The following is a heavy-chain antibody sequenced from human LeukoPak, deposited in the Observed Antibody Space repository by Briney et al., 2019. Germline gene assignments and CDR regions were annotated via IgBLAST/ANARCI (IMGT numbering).Heavy chain of an antibody. CDR3: ARDPYSGSYYGAFDI. V-gene: IGHV3-30-3*01. Sequence: GGSLRLSCAASGFTFSSYAMHWVRQAPGKGLEWVAVISYDGSNKYYADSVKGRFTISRDNSKNTLYLQMNSLRAEDTAVYYCARDPYSGSYYGAFDIWGQGTMVTVSS. CDR2: ISYDGSNK. D-gene: IGHD1-26*01. CDR1: GFTFSSYA. J-gene: IGHJ3*02.